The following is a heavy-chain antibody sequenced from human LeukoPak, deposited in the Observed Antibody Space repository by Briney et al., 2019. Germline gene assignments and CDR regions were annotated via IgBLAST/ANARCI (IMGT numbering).Heavy chain of an antibody. CDR2: MNLSSGNT. J-gene: IGHJ4*02. D-gene: IGHD3-10*01. V-gene: IGHV1-8*01. CDR1: GYTFTSYD. Sequence: ASVTVSFMASGYTFTSYDINWVRQAAGQGGEWVGWMNLSSGNTGYAQRFQGRVTMTRDTSINTAYLQLSSLRSEDTAVYYCASHTYYYSSESFAYWGQGTLVTVSS. CDR3: ASHTYYYSSESFAY.